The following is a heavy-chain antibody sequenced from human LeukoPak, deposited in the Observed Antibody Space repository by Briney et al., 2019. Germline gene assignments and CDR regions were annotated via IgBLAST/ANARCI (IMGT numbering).Heavy chain of an antibody. J-gene: IGHJ4*02. CDR1: GFTFSTYA. Sequence: PGGSLRLSCAASGFTFSTYAMSWVRQAPGKGLEWVSAISSSGGSTCYADSMKGRFTISRDNSKNTLYLRMNSLRAEDTAVYYCAKSGLGLDTFPFDYWGQGTLVTVSS. CDR3: AKSGLGLDTFPFDY. CDR2: ISSSGGST. V-gene: IGHV3-23*01. D-gene: IGHD5-18*01.